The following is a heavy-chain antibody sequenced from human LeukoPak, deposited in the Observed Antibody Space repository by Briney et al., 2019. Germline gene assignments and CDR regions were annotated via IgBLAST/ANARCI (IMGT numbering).Heavy chain of an antibody. J-gene: IGHJ5*02. Sequence: PSQTLSLTCTVSGGSISSGGYYWSWIRQPPGKGLEYIGYIFYSGSTSYNPSLKSRITMSVDPSKNQFSLKLSSVTAADTAVYYCARHKSASGDFFDPWGQGTLVTVSS. D-gene: IGHD3-10*01. CDR2: IFYSGST. CDR3: ARHKSASGDFFDP. V-gene: IGHV4-61*08. CDR1: GGSISSGGYY.